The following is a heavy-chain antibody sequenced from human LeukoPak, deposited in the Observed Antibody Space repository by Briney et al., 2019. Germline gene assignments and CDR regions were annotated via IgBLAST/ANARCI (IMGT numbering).Heavy chain of an antibody. CDR1: GGSISSYY. Sequence: SETLSLTCTVSGGSISSYYWSWIRQPPGKGLEWIGYIYYSGSTNYNPSLKSRVTISVDTSKNQFSLKLSSVTAADTAVYYCARALYDILTGYSDAFDIWGQGTMVTVSS. CDR3: ARALYDILTGYSDAFDI. V-gene: IGHV4-59*12. CDR2: IYYSGST. D-gene: IGHD3-9*01. J-gene: IGHJ3*02.